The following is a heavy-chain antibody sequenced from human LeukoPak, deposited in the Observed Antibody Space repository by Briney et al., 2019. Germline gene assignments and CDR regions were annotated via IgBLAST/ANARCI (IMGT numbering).Heavy chain of an antibody. V-gene: IGHV4-38-2*02. CDR2: IYHSGST. CDR1: GYSISSGYY. D-gene: IGHD2-2*01. J-gene: IGHJ4*02. Sequence: SETLSLTCTVSGYSISSGYYWGWIRQPPGKGLEWIGSIYHSGSTYYNPSLKSRVTISVDTSKNQFSLKLSSVTAADTAVYYCARGAEVPAAPDFFDYWGQGTLVTVSS. CDR3: ARGAEVPAAPDFFDY.